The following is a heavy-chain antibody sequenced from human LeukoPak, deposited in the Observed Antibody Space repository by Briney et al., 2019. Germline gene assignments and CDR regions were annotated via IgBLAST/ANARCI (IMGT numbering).Heavy chain of an antibody. J-gene: IGHJ4*02. CDR3: ATAGIAAAGTSLWSW. CDR2: INPNSGGT. V-gene: IGHV1-2*02. D-gene: IGHD6-13*01. CDR1: GYTFTGYY. Sequence: ASVKVSCKASGYTFTGYYMHWVRQAPGQGLEWMGWINPNSGGTNYAQKFQGRVTMTRDTSISTAYMELSRLRSDDTAVYYCATAGIAAAGTSLWSWWGQGTLVTVSS.